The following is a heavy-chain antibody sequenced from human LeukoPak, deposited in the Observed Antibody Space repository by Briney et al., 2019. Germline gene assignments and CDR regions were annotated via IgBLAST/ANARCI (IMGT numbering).Heavy chain of an antibody. D-gene: IGHD5-12*01. Sequence: PGGSLRLSCAASGFTFSGYGMHWVRQAPGKGLEGVAVISYDGSNKYYADSVKGRFTISRDNSKNTLYLQMNSLRAEDTAVYYCAKHSPYDYDQTYYFDYWGQGTLVTVSS. CDR3: AKHSPYDYDQTYYFDY. V-gene: IGHV3-30*18. CDR2: ISYDGSNK. J-gene: IGHJ4*02. CDR1: GFTFSGYG.